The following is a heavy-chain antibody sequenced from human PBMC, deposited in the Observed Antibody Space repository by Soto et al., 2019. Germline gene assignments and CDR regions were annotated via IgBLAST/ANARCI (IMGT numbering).Heavy chain of an antibody. CDR2: MGGAGNDI. D-gene: IGHD1-26*01. V-gene: IGHV3-23*01. Sequence: EMQVLESGGGLVQPGGSRRLSCAASGFAFSNFNMNWVRQAPGKGLQWVETMGGAGNDIHYADSVEGRFTVSRDNSKNTLHLQMDGLRDEDTAIYYCAKRFSDAWEAGMDVWGQGTTVTVSS. CDR3: AKRFSDAWEAGMDV. J-gene: IGHJ6*02. CDR1: GFAFSNFN.